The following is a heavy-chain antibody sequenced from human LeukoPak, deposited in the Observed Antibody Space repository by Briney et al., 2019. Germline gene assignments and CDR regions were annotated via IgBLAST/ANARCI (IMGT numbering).Heavy chain of an antibody. V-gene: IGHV4-39*07. Sequence: SETLSLTCTVSGGSISSSTYYWGWIRQPPGKGLEWIGSIYYTGSTYYSPSLKSRVSISVDTSKNQFSLKLSSVTAADTAVYYCARDQLHWETLIWGQGTMVTVSS. CDR1: GGSISSSTYY. CDR3: ARDQLHWETLI. D-gene: IGHD1-26*01. J-gene: IGHJ3*02. CDR2: IYYTGST.